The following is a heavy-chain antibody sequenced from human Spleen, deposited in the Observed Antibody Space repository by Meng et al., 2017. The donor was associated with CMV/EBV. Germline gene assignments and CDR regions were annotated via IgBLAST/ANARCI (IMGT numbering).Heavy chain of an antibody. CDR3: AYLPYSSSWDY. D-gene: IGHD6-13*01. Sequence: GESLKISCAASGLTFSNYAMSWVRQAPGKGLEWVSVSYGGAMGTYYADSVKGRFTVSRDNSKSTLYLQMDSLRAEDTAVYYCAYLPYSSSWDYWGQGTLVTVSS. V-gene: IGHV3-23*03. CDR2: SYGGAMGT. J-gene: IGHJ4*02. CDR1: GLTFSNYA.